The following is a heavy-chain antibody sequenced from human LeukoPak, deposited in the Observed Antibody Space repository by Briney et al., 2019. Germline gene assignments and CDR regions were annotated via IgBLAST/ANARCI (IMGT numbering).Heavy chain of an antibody. Sequence: PSETLSLTCTVSGGSICSYYWSWIRQPPGKGLEWIGYIYYSGSTNYNPSLKSRVTISVDTSKNQFSLKLSSVTAADTAVYYCARHPNRHAPFDYWGQGTLVTVSS. CDR3: ARHPNRHAPFDY. D-gene: IGHD1-14*01. V-gene: IGHV4-59*08. J-gene: IGHJ4*02. CDR1: GGSICSYY. CDR2: IYYSGST.